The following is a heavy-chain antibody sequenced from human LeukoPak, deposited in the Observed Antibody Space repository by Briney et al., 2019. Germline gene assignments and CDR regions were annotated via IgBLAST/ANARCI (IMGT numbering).Heavy chain of an antibody. CDR2: ISWNSGSI. J-gene: IGHJ4*02. D-gene: IGHD5-18*01. CDR1: GFTFDDYA. CDR3: AKDFSYSYAGFDY. V-gene: IGHV3-9*01. Sequence: GRSLRLSCAASGFTFDDYAMHWVRQAPGKGLEWVSGISWNSGSIGYADSVKGRFTVSRDNAKNSLYLQMNSLRAEDTALYYCAKDFSYSYAGFDYWGQGTLVTVSS.